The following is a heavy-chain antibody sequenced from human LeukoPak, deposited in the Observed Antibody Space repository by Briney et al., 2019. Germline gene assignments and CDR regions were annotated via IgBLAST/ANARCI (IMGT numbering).Heavy chain of an antibody. CDR1: GGSISSYY. J-gene: IGHJ3*02. V-gene: IGHV4-59*01. CDR2: IYYSGST. Sequence: SETLSLTCTVSGGSISSYYWSWIRQPPGKGLEWIGYIYYSGSTNYNSSLKSRVTISVDTSKNQFSLKLSSVTAADTAVYYCARNLYDEDAFDIWGQGTMVTVSS. CDR3: ARNLYDEDAFDI. D-gene: IGHD3-22*01.